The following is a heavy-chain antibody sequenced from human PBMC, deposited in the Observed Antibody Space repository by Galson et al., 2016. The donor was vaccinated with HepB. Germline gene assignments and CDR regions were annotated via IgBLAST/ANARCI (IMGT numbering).Heavy chain of an antibody. J-gene: IGHJ4*02. Sequence: SVKVSCKASGYNFTDYYMNWVRQAPGQGLEWMAMIIPSSGSTRNAQSFKGRVAMTRDTSTLTFYMELSSLRSEDTAVYYCARGADNSGYYYGAFDYWGQGTLVTVSS. V-gene: IGHV1-46*01. D-gene: IGHD3-22*01. CDR3: ARGADNSGYYYGAFDY. CDR1: GYNFTDYY. CDR2: IIPSSGST.